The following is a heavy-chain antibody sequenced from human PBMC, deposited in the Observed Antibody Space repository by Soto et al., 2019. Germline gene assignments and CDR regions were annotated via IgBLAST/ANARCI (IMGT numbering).Heavy chain of an antibody. CDR1: GGSISSGDYY. CDR2: IYCSGST. J-gene: IGHJ3*02. D-gene: IGHD3-22*01. CDR3: ARMIVEMAFDI. V-gene: IGHV4-30-4*01. Sequence: SETLSLTCTVSGGSISSGDYYWSWIRQPPGKGLEWIGYIYCSGSTYYNPSLKSRVTISVDTSKNQFSLKLSSVTAADTAVYYCARMIVEMAFDIWGQGTMVTVSS.